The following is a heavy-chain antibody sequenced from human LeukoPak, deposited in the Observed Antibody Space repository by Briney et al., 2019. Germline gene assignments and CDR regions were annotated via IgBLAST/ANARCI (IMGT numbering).Heavy chain of an antibody. CDR2: IYYSGST. J-gene: IGHJ2*01. Sequence: SETLSLTCTVSGGSISSYYWSWIRQPPGKGLEWIGYIYYSGSTNYNPSLKSRVTMSVDTSKNQFSLKLSSVTAADTAVYYCARDLDLRGDYVHWYFDLWGRGTLVTVSS. D-gene: IGHD4-17*01. CDR3: ARDLDLRGDYVHWYFDL. V-gene: IGHV4-59*12. CDR1: GGSISSYY.